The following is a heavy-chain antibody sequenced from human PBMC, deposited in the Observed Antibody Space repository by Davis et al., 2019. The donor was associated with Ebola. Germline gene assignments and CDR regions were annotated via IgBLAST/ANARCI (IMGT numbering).Heavy chain of an antibody. J-gene: IGHJ6*02. V-gene: IGHV4-34*01. CDR1: GGSFSGYY. Sequence: MPSETLSLTCAVYGGSFSGYYWSWIRQPPGKGLEWLGEINHSGSTNYNPSLKSRVTISVDTSKNQFSLKLSSVTAADTAVYYCARGEYSGYDWNYYYYYGMDVWGQGTTVTVSS. D-gene: IGHD5-12*01. CDR2: INHSGST. CDR3: ARGEYSGYDWNYYYYYGMDV.